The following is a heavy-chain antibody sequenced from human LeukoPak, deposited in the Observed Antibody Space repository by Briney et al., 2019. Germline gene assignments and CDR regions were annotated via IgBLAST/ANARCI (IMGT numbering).Heavy chain of an antibody. CDR1: GFTFNSYG. Sequence: GGSLRLSCAASGFTFNSYGMHWVRQAPGKGLEWVAVISYDGSNKYYADSVKGRFTISRDNSKNTLYLQMNSLRAEDTALYYCAKPGIPVAMGYWGQGTLVTVSS. CDR2: ISYDGSNK. CDR3: AKPGIPVAMGY. V-gene: IGHV3-30*18. J-gene: IGHJ4*02. D-gene: IGHD6-19*01.